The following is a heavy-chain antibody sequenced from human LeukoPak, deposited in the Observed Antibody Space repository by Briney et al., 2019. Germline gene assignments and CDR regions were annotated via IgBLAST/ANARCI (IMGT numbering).Heavy chain of an antibody. Sequence: KPGGSLRLSCAASGFTFSSYSMTWVRQAPGKGLKWVSTISSSGIYTYYADSVKGRFTISRDDAKNSLYLQMNSLRAEDTAVYYCASLHNYDSSGRDYWGQGTLVTVSA. J-gene: IGHJ4*02. CDR3: ASLHNYDSSGRDY. CDR1: GFTFSSYS. V-gene: IGHV3-21*01. CDR2: ISSSGIYT. D-gene: IGHD3-22*01.